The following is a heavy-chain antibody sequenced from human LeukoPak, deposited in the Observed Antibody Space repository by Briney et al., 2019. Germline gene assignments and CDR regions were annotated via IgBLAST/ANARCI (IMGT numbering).Heavy chain of an antibody. CDR1: GGSISSYH. Sequence: SETLSLTCTVSGGSISSYHWSWIRRLPGKGLEWIGYIYYSGSTNYNPSLKSRVTISVDTSKNQFSLNLSSVTAADTAVYYCAREIPGGRLDYWGQGTLVTVSS. V-gene: IGHV4-59*01. CDR2: IYYSGST. D-gene: IGHD1-14*01. J-gene: IGHJ4*02. CDR3: AREIPGGRLDY.